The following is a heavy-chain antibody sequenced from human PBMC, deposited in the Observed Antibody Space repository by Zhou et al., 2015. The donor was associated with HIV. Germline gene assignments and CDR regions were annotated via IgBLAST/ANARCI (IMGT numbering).Heavy chain of an antibody. CDR3: ARDRGRYCSSTSCYAGRFDP. V-gene: IGHV1-69*01. Sequence: QVQLVQSGAEVKKPGSSVKVSCKASGGTFSSYAISWVRQAPGQGLEWMGGIIPIFGTANYAQKFQGRVTITADESTSTAYMELSSLRSEDTAVYYCARDRGRYCSSTSCYAGRFDPWGQGTLVTVSS. D-gene: IGHD2-2*01. CDR2: IIPIFGTA. J-gene: IGHJ5*02. CDR1: GGTFSSYA.